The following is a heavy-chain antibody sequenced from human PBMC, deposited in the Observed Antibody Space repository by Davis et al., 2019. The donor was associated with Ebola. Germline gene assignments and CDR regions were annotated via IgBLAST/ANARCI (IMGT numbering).Heavy chain of an antibody. CDR1: GFTFSSYA. J-gene: IGHJ4*02. CDR3: ARERIAMIVVASEIDY. D-gene: IGHD3-22*01. CDR2: ISSSSSYI. Sequence: PGGSLRLSCSASGFTFSSYAMHWVRQAPGKGLKWVSSISSSSSYIYYADSVKGRFTISRDNSKNTLYLQMNSLRAEDTAVYYCARERIAMIVVASEIDYWGQGTLVTVSS. V-gene: IGHV3-21*01.